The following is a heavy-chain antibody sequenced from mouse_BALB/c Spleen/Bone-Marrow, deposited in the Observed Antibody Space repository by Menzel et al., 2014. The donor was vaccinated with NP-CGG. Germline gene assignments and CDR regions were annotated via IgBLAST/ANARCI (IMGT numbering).Heavy chain of an antibody. CDR3: ARSGYGSSYDY. Sequence: VKLQESGAELVRPGSSVKISCKASGYVFSTYWMNWVKQRPGQGLEWIGQIYPGGGDTNYNGKFKGTATLTADKSPSXAYMQLSSLTSEDSAVYFCARSGYGSSYDYWGQGTTLTVSS. CDR1: GYVFSTYW. CDR2: IYPGGGDT. J-gene: IGHJ2*01. D-gene: IGHD1-1*01. V-gene: IGHV1-80*01.